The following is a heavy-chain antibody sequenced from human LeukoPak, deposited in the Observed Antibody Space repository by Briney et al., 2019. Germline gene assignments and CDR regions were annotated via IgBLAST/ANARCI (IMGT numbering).Heavy chain of an antibody. J-gene: IGHJ4*02. D-gene: IGHD2-2*01. Sequence: GASVNVSCKASVGTFSSYAISWVRQAPGQGLEWMGGIIPIFGTASYAQKFQGRVTITTDESTSTAYMELSSLRSEDTAVYYCASGPSVPAAIPYYFDYWGQGTLVTVSS. CDR1: VGTFSSYA. CDR3: ASGPSVPAAIPYYFDY. V-gene: IGHV1-69*05. CDR2: IIPIFGTA.